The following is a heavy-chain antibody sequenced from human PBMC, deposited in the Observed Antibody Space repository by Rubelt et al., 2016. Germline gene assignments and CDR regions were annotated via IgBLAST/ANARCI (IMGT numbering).Heavy chain of an antibody. Sequence: QVQLQESGPGLVKPSETLSLTCTVSGGSINNYYWSWIRQPPGKELEWIGYIHYSGTTRYNPSLASRVTLSVDTSKNQFALRLTSVTAADTAVYYCVRHDNWNGFYWYLDLWGRGTVVTVSS. CDR1: GGSINNYY. CDR2: IHYSGTT. D-gene: IGHD1-1*01. J-gene: IGHJ2*01. CDR3: VRHDNWNGFYWYLDL. V-gene: IGHV4-59*08.